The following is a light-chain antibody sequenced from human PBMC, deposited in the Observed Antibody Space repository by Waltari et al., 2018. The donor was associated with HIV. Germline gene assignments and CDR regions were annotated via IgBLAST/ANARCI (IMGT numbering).Light chain of an antibody. J-gene: IGKJ5*01. CDR2: KAS. Sequence: DIHMTQSPSTLSAFVGDRVTITCRASQDISTWLAWYQQKPGKAPKLLIHKASALESGVSSRFSGSGSGTEFTLIIDSVEPDDFATYYCQQYNSDPSFGQGTRLEMK. CDR3: QQYNSDPS. CDR1: QDISTW. V-gene: IGKV1-5*03.